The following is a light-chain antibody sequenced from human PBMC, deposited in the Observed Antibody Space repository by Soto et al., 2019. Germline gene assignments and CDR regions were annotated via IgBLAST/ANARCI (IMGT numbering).Light chain of an antibody. V-gene: IGKV3-15*01. Sequence: EIVLTQSPGTLSLSPGERATLSCRASQNLGSGYLAWYQQKPGQAPRLLIYGASTRATGIPARFSGSGYGTEFTLTISSLQSEDFAVYYCQQYNSYSWTFGQGTKVDIK. CDR1: QNLGSGY. CDR2: GAS. J-gene: IGKJ1*01. CDR3: QQYNSYSWT.